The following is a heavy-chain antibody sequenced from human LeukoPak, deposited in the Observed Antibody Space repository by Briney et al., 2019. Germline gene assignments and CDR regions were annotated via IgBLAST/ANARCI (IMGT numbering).Heavy chain of an antibody. V-gene: IGHV1-69*13. J-gene: IGHJ4*02. CDR2: IITNFGTT. CDR3: ARPRTYYDFWRGYPPFDY. CDR1: GGTFSNYA. Sequence: SVKVSCKASGGTFSNYAISWVRQAPGRGLEWMGGIITNFGTTNYAQKYQGRVTIAADESTSTVYMELSSLRSEDTAVYYCARPRTYYDFWRGYPPFDYWGQGTLVTVSS. D-gene: IGHD3-3*01.